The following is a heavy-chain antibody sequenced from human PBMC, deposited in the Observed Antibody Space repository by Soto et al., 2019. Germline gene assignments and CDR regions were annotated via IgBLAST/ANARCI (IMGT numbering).Heavy chain of an antibody. CDR3: AKIGLEWSRYGYFDY. V-gene: IGHV3-23*01. D-gene: IGHD5-18*01. CDR1: GFTFSSYA. Sequence: GGSLRLSCAASGFTFSSYAMSWVRQAPGKGLEWVSAISGSGGSTYYADSVKGRFTISRDNSKNTLYLQMNSLRAEDTAVYYCAKIGLEWSRYGYFDYWGQGTLVTVSS. J-gene: IGHJ4*02. CDR2: ISGSGGST.